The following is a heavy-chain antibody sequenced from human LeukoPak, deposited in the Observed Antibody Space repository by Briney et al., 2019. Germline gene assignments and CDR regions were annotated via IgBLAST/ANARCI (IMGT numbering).Heavy chain of an antibody. CDR3: ARGRWDIVLMVYANWFDP. CDR1: GGSFSGYY. D-gene: IGHD2-8*01. Sequence: SETLSLTCAVYGGSFSGYYWSWIRQPPGKGLEWIGEINHSGSTNYNLSLKSRVTISVDTSKNQFSLKLSSVTAADTAVYYCARGRWDIVLMVYANWFDPWGQGTLVTVSS. J-gene: IGHJ5*02. V-gene: IGHV4-34*01. CDR2: INHSGST.